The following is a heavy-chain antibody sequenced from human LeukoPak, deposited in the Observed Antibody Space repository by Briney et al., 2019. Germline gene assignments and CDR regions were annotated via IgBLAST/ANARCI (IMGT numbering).Heavy chain of an antibody. D-gene: IGHD1-26*01. J-gene: IGHJ5*02. CDR1: GYSFTSHW. V-gene: IGHV5-51*01. Sequence: GESLKISCKASGYSFTSHWIAWVRQMPGKGLEWMGVIYPDDFDTRYSPSFQGQVTISADKSISTAFLQWSSLKASDTAIYYCARHGKLSASRNWFDPWGQGTLVTVSS. CDR3: ARHGKLSASRNWFDP. CDR2: IYPDDFDT.